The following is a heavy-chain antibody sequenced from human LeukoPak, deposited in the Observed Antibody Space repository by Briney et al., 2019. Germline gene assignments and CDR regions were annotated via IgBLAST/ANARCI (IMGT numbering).Heavy chain of an antibody. CDR3: ATLPIKGIFGVVSSDY. Sequence: ASVKVSCKVSGYTLTELSMHWVRQAPGKGLEWMGGFDPEDGETIYAQKFQGRVTMTEDASTDTAYMELSSLRSEDTAVYYCATLPIKGIFGVVSSDYWGQGTLVTVSS. V-gene: IGHV1-24*01. CDR1: GYTLTELS. D-gene: IGHD3-3*01. J-gene: IGHJ4*02. CDR2: FDPEDGET.